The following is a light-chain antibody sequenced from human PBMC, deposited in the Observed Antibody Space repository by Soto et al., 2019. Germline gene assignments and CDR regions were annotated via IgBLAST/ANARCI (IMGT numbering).Light chain of an antibody. CDR3: QQYSDWPLT. CDR2: GAS. CDR1: QSVSSN. J-gene: IGKJ4*01. V-gene: IGKV3D-15*01. Sequence: EIVMTQSPATLSVSPGERATLSCRASQSVSSNLAWYQQKTGQAPRLLIFGASTRATGTPARFSGSGSETEFTLTISSLQSEDFAVYYCQQYSDWPLTFGGGTKVEIK.